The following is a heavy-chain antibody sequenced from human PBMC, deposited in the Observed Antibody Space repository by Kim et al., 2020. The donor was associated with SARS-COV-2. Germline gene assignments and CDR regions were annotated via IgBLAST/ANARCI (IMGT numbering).Heavy chain of an antibody. D-gene: IGHD5-18*01. J-gene: IGHJ3*02. CDR3: AKEMGSGYSYGYVAFDI. Sequence: KGRFTISRVNSKNTLYLQMNSLRAEDTAVYYCAKEMGSGYSYGYVAFDIWGQGTMVTVSS. V-gene: IGHV3-23*01.